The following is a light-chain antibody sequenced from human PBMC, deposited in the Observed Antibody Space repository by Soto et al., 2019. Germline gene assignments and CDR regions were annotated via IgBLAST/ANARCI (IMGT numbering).Light chain of an antibody. CDR3: QQYYSYPRT. V-gene: IGKV3-15*01. J-gene: IGKJ2*01. Sequence: EIVMTQSPATLSVSPGERATLSCRASQSVSSNLAWYQQKPGQAPRLLIYGASTRATGIPARFSGSGSGTEFTLTISSLQSEDFATYYCQQYYSYPRTFGQG. CDR2: GAS. CDR1: QSVSSN.